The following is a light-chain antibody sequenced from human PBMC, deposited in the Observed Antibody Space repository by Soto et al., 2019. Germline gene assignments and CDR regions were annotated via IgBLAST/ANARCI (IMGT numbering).Light chain of an antibody. J-gene: IGLJ1*01. V-gene: IGLV2-14*01. CDR1: SGDIGSYNR. CDR2: EVT. Sequence: QSLLTQPASVSGSPGQSITISCTGTSGDIGSYNRVSWYQQHPGKAPKLIIYEVTDRPSGVSNRFSGSKSGNTASLTISGLQAEDEAEYYCSSYTNINTRACVFGTGTKVNVL. CDR3: SSYTNINTRACV.